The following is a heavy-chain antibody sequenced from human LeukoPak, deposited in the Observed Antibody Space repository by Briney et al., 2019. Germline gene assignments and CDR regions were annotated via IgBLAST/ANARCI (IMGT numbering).Heavy chain of an antibody. CDR1: GGSISVNNYY. Sequence: SETLSLTCTVSGGSISVNNYYWSWIRQPPGKGLEWIGEVNHSGVTKYHPSLKSRVTISLDTSKNQFSLKLTSVTAADTAVFYCARGVHYYNSGYYHRGFDSWGQGTLVTVSS. CDR2: VNHSGVT. D-gene: IGHD3-22*01. J-gene: IGHJ4*02. CDR3: ARGVHYYNSGYYHRGFDS. V-gene: IGHV4-34*01.